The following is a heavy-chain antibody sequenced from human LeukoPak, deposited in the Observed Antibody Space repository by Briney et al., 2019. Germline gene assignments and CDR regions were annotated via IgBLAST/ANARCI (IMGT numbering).Heavy chain of an antibody. V-gene: IGHV3-21*01. CDR3: ARDRTLGYDYVWGSYRPNWFDP. D-gene: IGHD3-16*02. Sequence: GGSLRLSCAASGFTFSSYSMNWVRQAPGKGLEWVSSISSSSSYIYYADSVKGRFTISRDNAKNSLYLQMNSLRAEDTAVYYCARDRTLGYDYVWGSYRPNWFDPWGQGTLVTVSS. CDR1: GFTFSSYS. J-gene: IGHJ5*02. CDR2: ISSSSSYI.